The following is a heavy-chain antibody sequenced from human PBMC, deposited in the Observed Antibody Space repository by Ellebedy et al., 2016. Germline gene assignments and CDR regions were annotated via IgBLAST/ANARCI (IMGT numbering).Heavy chain of an antibody. Sequence: SETLSLXXTVSGGSISSGGYYWSWIRQHPGKGLEWIGYIYYSGSTYYNPSLKSRVTISVDTSKNQFSLKLSSVTAADTAVYYCTAAILRDAFDIWGQGTMVTVSS. V-gene: IGHV4-31*03. CDR1: GGSISSGGYY. J-gene: IGHJ3*02. CDR3: TAAILRDAFDI. CDR2: IYYSGST. D-gene: IGHD2-2*02.